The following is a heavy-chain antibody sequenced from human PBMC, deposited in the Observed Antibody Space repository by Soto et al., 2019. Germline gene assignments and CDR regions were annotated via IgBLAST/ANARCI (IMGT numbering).Heavy chain of an antibody. CDR1: GFTFSSYG. J-gene: IGHJ4*02. D-gene: IGHD4-17*01. V-gene: IGHV3-30*03. CDR2: ISYDGSNK. Sequence: GGSLRLSCAASGFTFSSYGMHWVRQAPGKGLEWVAVISYDGSNKYYADSVKGRFTISRDNSKNTLYLQMNSLRAEDTAVYYCAREERRTVSDYWGQGTLVTVS. CDR3: AREERRTVSDY.